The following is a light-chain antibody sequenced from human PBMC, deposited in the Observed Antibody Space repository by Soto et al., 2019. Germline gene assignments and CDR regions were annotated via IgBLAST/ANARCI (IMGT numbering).Light chain of an antibody. CDR2: YDS. CDR3: QVWDSSSDHVV. CDR1: NIGSKS. V-gene: IGLV3-21*04. J-gene: IGLJ2*01. Sequence: SYELTQPPSVSVAPGKTARITWGGNNIGSKSVHWYQQKPGQAPVLVIYYDSDRPSGIPARFSGSNSGNTATLTISRVEAGDEADYYCQVWDSSSDHVVFGGGTKVTVL.